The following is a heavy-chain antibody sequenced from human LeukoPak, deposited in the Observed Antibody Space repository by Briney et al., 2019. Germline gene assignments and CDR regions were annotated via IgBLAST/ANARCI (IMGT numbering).Heavy chain of an antibody. CDR1: GGSISSYY. CDR3: ASSDASIAPWYY. D-gene: IGHD6-6*01. V-gene: IGHV4-59*01. J-gene: IGHJ4*02. CDR2: IYYSGST. Sequence: SETLSLTCTVSGGSISSYYWSWIRQPPGKGLEWIGYIYYSGSTNYNPSLKSRVTISVDTSKNQFSLKLSSVTAADTAVYYCASSDASIAPWYYWGQGTLVTVSS.